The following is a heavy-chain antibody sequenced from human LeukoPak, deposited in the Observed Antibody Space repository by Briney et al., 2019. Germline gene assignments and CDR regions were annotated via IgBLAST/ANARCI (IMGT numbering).Heavy chain of an antibody. CDR3: ARGGYSSSWYQILVTPFDY. D-gene: IGHD6-13*01. CDR2: IYTSGSI. J-gene: IGHJ4*02. V-gene: IGHV4-4*09. Sequence: SETLSLTCTVSGGSMSSYYWSWIRQPPGKGLEWIGYIYTSGSINYNPSLKSRVTILLDTSKNQFSLKLSSVTAADTAVYYCARGGYSSSWYQILVTPFDYWGQGTLVTVSS. CDR1: GGSMSSYY.